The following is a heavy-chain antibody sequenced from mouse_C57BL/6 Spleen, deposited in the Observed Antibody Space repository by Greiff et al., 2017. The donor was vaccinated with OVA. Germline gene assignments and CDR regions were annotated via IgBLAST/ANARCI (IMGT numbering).Heavy chain of an antibody. V-gene: IGHV1-54*01. CDR3: ARGERGMDY. CDR1: GYAFTNYL. Sequence: LQESGAELVRPGTSVKVSCKASGYAFTNYLIEWVKQRPGQGLEWIGVINPGSGGTNYNEKFKGKATLTADKSSSTAYMQLSSLTSEDSAVYFCARGERGMDYWGQGTSVTVSS. CDR2: INPGSGGT. J-gene: IGHJ4*01.